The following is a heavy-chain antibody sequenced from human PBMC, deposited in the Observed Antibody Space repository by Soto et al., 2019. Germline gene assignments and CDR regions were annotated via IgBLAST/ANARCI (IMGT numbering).Heavy chain of an antibody. CDR1: GGTFGSYA. CDR3: AREAPYCTSATCPKFYDMDV. Sequence: SVKVSCKASGGTFGSYAITWVRRAPGPGLEWLGGIIPILNSPAYAQKFQARVVITADEITNTAYMELNSLRFDDTAVYYCAREAPYCTSATCPKFYDMDVWGQGTTVTVSS. V-gene: IGHV1-69*13. D-gene: IGHD2-2*01. J-gene: IGHJ6*02. CDR2: IIPILNSP.